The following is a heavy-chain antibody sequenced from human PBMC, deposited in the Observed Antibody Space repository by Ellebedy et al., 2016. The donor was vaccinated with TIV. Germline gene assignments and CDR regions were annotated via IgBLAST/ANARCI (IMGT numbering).Heavy chain of an antibody. J-gene: IGHJ4*02. D-gene: IGHD6-19*01. CDR1: GFTFSTYS. CDR3: ARVGSGCLDY. V-gene: IGHV3-48*02. Sequence: GGSLRLXXAVSGFTFSTYSMNWVRQARGKGQEWVSYISSGSSTRYYADSVKGRFTISRDNANNSLYLQMNSLRDEDTAVYYCARVGSGCLDYWGQGTLVTVSS. CDR2: ISSGSSTR.